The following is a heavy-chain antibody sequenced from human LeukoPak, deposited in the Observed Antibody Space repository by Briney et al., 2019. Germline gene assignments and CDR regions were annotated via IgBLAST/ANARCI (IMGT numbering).Heavy chain of an antibody. CDR1: GGSFSGYY. CDR3: ARPRGVAAGS. V-gene: IGHV4-34*01. D-gene: IGHD6-13*01. CDR2: INHSGST. J-gene: IGHJ3*01. Sequence: RPSETLSLTCAVYGGSFSGYYWSWIRQPPGKGLEWIGEINHSGSTNYNPSLKSRVTISVDASKNQFSLKLSSVTAADTAVYYCARPRGVAAGSWGQGTMVTVSS.